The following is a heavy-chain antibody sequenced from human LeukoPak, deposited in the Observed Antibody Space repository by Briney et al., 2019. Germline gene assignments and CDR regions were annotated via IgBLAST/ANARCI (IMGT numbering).Heavy chain of an antibody. CDR3: AIHRTSGSLY. D-gene: IGHD6-19*01. Sequence: GGTLSLSCAASGFTFSSYAMSWVRQAPGKGLEWVSSISGSGGNTYYADSVKGRFTISRDNSKNTLYLQMNSLRAEDTAVYYCAIHRTSGSLYWGQGTLVTVSS. CDR1: GFTFSSYA. V-gene: IGHV3-23*01. CDR2: ISGSGGNT. J-gene: IGHJ4*02.